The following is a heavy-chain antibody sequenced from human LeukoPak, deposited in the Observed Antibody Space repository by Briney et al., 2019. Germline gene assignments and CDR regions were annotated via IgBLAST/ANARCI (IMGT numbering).Heavy chain of an antibody. Sequence: PSETLSHTCSVSGGSISSSNWWSWVRQPPGKGLEWIGEIYHSGSTNYNPSLKSRVTISVDKSKNQFSLKLSSVTAADTAVYYCARVYYDILTGYPYYFDYWGQGTLVTVSS. CDR1: GGSISSSNW. CDR2: IYHSGST. CDR3: ARVYYDILTGYPYYFDY. V-gene: IGHV4-4*02. D-gene: IGHD3-9*01. J-gene: IGHJ4*02.